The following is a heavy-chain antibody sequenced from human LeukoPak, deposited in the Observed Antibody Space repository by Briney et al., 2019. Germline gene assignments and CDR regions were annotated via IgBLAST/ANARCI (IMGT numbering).Heavy chain of an antibody. J-gene: IGHJ3*01. CDR3: TRGRYSGFDL. D-gene: IGHD2-15*01. CDR2: TYYRSKWNN. Sequence: PSQTLSLTCAISGDSVSTNSVAWNWIRQSPSRGLEWLGRTYYRSKWNNDYAISVKSRITINPDTSNNQFSLQLNSVTRDDTALYYCTRGRYSGFDLWGQGTMVTVSS. V-gene: IGHV6-1*01. CDR1: GDSVSTNSVA.